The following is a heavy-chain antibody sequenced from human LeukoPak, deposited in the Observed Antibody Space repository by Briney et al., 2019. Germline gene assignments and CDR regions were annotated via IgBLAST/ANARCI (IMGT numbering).Heavy chain of an antibody. Sequence: GGSLRLSCAASGFTFSDYYMSWIRQAPGKGLEWVAVISDDATIQYYTNSVKGRFTISRDNSKNTLFLQMNTLRAEDTAVYYCARGPTGALESWGQGTLVTVSS. D-gene: IGHD7-27*01. V-gene: IGHV3-30*03. CDR1: GFTFSDYY. J-gene: IGHJ4*02. CDR2: ISDDATIQ. CDR3: ARGPTGALES.